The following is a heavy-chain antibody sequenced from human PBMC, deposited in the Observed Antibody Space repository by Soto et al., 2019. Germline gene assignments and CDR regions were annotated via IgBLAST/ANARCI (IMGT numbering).Heavy chain of an antibody. CDR1: GFSFSNYA. V-gene: IGHV3-23*01. J-gene: IGHJ4*02. Sequence: EVQLLESGGGLVQPGGSLRLSCAASGFSFSNYAMSWVRQAPGKGLEWLSGIGGRGTSAYYADSVKGRFAISRDNSENTVFLQLNSLSADDTAVDCGAKRRYVDSSGDFDDFWGQGTLGTVSS. CDR3: AKRRYVDSSGDFDDF. D-gene: IGHD3-22*01. CDR2: IGGRGTSA.